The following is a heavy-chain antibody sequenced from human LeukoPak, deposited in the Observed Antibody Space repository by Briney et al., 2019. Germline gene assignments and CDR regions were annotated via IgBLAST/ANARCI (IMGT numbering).Heavy chain of an antibody. CDR1: GGSISSYY. D-gene: IGHD3-16*02. CDR3: ARPQGGGSYRNFDY. CDR2: IYYSGST. V-gene: IGHV4-59*01. Sequence: ASETLSLTCTVSGGSISSYYWNWIRQPPGKGLEWIGYIYYSGSTNYNPSLKSRVTISVDTSKNQFSLRLSSVTAADTAVYYCARPQGGGSYRNFDYWGQGTLVTVSS. J-gene: IGHJ4*02.